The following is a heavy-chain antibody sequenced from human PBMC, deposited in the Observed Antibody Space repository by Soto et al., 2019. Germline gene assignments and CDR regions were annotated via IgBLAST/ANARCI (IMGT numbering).Heavy chain of an antibody. J-gene: IGHJ5*02. Sequence: LTCGVSGGSIISGVYSWSWIRQSPGKGLEWIGYIYQSGSAFYNPSLRGRVTISIDRSKNQFSLKLSSLTAADTAVYHCARPLRVASAGSCSSWFDPWCQGPRGTV. V-gene: IGHV4-30-2*06. CDR1: GGSIISGVYS. CDR3: ARPLRVASAGSCSSWFDP. CDR2: IYQSGSA. D-gene: IGHD2-15*01.